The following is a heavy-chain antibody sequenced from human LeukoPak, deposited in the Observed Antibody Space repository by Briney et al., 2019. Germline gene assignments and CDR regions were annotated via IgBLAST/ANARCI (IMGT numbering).Heavy chain of an antibody. CDR1: GYTFTGDY. J-gene: IGHJ4*02. CDR3: ARDYASGSYYDY. Sequence: ASVKVSCKASGYTFTGDYLHWVRQAPGLGLEWMGWMNPNSGGTNYAQKFQGRVTMTRDTSISTAYMELSRLRSDDTAVYYCARDYASGSYYDYWGQGSLVTVSS. CDR2: MNPNSGGT. V-gene: IGHV1-2*02. D-gene: IGHD3-10*01.